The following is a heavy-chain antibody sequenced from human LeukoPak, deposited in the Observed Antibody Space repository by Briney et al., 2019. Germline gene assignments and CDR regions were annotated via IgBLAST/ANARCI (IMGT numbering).Heavy chain of an antibody. J-gene: IGHJ4*02. V-gene: IGHV3-23*01. CDR3: AREYYDYTIFGVVTGHFDY. CDR2: ISGSGGST. D-gene: IGHD3-3*01. CDR1: GFTFSSYA. Sequence: GGSLRLSCAASGFTFSSYAMSWVRQAPGKGLEWVSAISGSGGSTYYADSVKGRFTISRDNSKNTLYLQMNSLRAEDTAVYYCAREYYDYTIFGVVTGHFDYWGQGTLVTVSS.